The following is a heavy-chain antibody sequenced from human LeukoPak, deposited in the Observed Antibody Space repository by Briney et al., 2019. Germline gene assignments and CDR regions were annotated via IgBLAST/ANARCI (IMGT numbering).Heavy chain of an antibody. J-gene: IGHJ4*02. D-gene: IGHD3-22*01. CDR2: THYSGTG. V-gene: IGHV4-59*01. Sequence: SETLSLTCAVSGGPIIASYWSWIRQPPGKGLEWVGYTHYSGTGNYNPSLKSRVTISIDTSKNRFSLRLTSVTAADTAVYYCARVRFYDTTGYSTSYYLDYWGQGALVTVSS. CDR1: GGPIIASY. CDR3: ARVRFYDTTGYSTSYYLDY.